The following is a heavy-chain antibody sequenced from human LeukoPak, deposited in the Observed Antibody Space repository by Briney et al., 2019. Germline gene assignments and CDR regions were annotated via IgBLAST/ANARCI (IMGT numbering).Heavy chain of an antibody. V-gene: IGHV3-7*01. J-gene: IGHJ4*02. CDR3: AREWQGGIAAAGTRIEGDH. Sequence: PGGSLRLSCAVSGFSVSGYWMTWVRQAPGKGLEWVANIKQDGSEKNYVDSVKGRFTISRDNAENSLFLQMNSLRVEDTAVYYCAREWQGGIAAAGTRIEGDHWGQGTLVAVSS. D-gene: IGHD6-13*01. CDR2: IKQDGSEK. CDR1: GFSVSGYW.